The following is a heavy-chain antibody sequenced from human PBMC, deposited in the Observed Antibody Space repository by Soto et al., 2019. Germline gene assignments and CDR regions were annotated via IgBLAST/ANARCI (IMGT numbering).Heavy chain of an antibody. CDR3: AKGPPLLMVYPVLDS. J-gene: IGHJ4*02. V-gene: IGHV3-30*18. D-gene: IGHD2-8*01. CDR2: ISYDGSNK. Sequence: GGSLRLSCAASEFTFSKHGMHWVRQAPGKGLEWVAVISYDGSNKYYGDSVKDRFTISRDNSKNTLYLHMNSLRPEDAAVYFCAKGPPLLMVYPVLDSWGQGTLVTVSS. CDR1: EFTFSKHG.